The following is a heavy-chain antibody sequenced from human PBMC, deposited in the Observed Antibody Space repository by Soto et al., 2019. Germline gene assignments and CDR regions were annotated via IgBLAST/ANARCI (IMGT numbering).Heavy chain of an antibody. CDR3: ANLVHSSSWENWFDP. CDR1: GFTFSSYA. V-gene: IGHV3-23*01. CDR2: ISGSGGTR. J-gene: IGHJ5*02. Sequence: EVQLLESGGGLVQPGGSLRLSCAVSGFTFSSYAMSWVRQAQGKGLEWVSTISGSGGTRYYGDSVKGRFTISRDNSKNTLYLQMNSLRAEDTAVYYCANLVHSSSWENWFDPWGQGTLVTVSS. D-gene: IGHD6-13*01.